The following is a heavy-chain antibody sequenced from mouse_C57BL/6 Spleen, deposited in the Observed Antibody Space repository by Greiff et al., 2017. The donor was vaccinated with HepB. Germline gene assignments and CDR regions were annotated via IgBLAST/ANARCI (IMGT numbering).Heavy chain of an antibody. CDR1: GYSFTDYN. J-gene: IGHJ1*03. CDR3: ALNWDERDWYFDV. V-gene: IGHV1-39*01. D-gene: IGHD4-1*01. Sequence: EVQLQQSGPELVKPGASVKISCKASGYSFTDYNMNWVKQSNGKSLEWIGVINPNYGTTSYNQKFKGKATLTVDKSSSTAYMQLNGLTSEDSAVYYCALNWDERDWYFDVWGTGTTVTVSS. CDR2: INPNYGTT.